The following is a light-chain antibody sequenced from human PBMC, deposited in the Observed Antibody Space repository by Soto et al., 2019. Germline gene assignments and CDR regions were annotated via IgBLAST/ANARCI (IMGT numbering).Light chain of an antibody. J-gene: IGKJ4*01. CDR2: GAS. Sequence: EIVMTQSPVTLSVSPGERVTLSCRASQNVNINLAWYQQRTGQAPRVLIYGASNRASGIPDRFSGSGSGTDFTLTISSLAPDDFALYYCQQYKDWPPLTFGGGTRVEIK. V-gene: IGKV3D-15*01. CDR3: QQYKDWPPLT. CDR1: QNVNIN.